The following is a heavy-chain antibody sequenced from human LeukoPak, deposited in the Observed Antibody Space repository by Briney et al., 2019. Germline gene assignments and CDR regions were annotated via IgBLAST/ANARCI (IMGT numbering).Heavy chain of an antibody. CDR1: GYTFTSYA. D-gene: IGHD4-17*01. V-gene: IGHV1-3*01. CDR2: INAGNGNT. CDR3: ARGYGDYLFDY. J-gene: IGHJ4*02. Sequence: GASVTVSCKASGYTFTSYAMHWVRQAPGQRLEWMGWINAGNGNTKYSQKFQGRVTITRDTSASTAYMELSSLRSEDTAVYYCARGYGDYLFDYWGQGTLVTVSS.